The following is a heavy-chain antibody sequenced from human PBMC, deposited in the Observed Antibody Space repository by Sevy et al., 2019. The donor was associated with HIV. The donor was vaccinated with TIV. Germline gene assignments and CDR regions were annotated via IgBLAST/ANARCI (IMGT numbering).Heavy chain of an antibody. CDR3: ARGGPSVAVIDYYYYMDV. D-gene: IGHD2-15*01. CDR1: GFTFSSYA. CDR2: ISYDGSNK. V-gene: IGHV3-30-3*01. Sequence: GGSLRLSCAASGFTFSSYAMLWVRQAPGKGLEWVAVISYDGSNKYYADSVKGRFTISRDNSKNTLYLQMNSLRAEDTAVYYCARGGPSVAVIDYYYYMDVWGKGTTVTVSS. J-gene: IGHJ6*03.